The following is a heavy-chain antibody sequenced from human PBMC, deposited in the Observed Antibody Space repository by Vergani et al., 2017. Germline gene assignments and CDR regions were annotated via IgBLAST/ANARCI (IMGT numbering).Heavy chain of an antibody. D-gene: IGHD3-9*01. CDR2: IYYSGST. CDR1: GGSISSYY. J-gene: IGHJ6*03. CDR3: ARDNYDILTGYYTDYYYYYMDV. Sequence: QVQLQESGPGLVKPSETLSLTCTVSGGSISSYYWSWIRQPPGKGLEWIGYIYYSGSTNYNPSIKSRVTISVDTSKNQFSLKLSSVTAADTAVYYCARDNYDILTGYYTDYYYYYMDVWGKGTTVTVSS. V-gene: IGHV4-59*01.